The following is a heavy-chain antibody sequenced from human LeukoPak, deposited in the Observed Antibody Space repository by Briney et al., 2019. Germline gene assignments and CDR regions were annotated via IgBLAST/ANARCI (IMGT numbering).Heavy chain of an antibody. CDR1: GGSISSYY. J-gene: IGHJ4*02. CDR3: ARASTWGVGATKYYFDY. D-gene: IGHD1-26*01. Sequence: PSETLSLTCTVSGGSISSYYWSWIRQPAGKGLEWIGRIYTSGSTNYNPSLKSRVTMSVDTSKNQFSLKLSSVTAADTAVYYCARASTWGVGATKYYFDYWGQGTLVTVSS. V-gene: IGHV4-4*07. CDR2: IYTSGST.